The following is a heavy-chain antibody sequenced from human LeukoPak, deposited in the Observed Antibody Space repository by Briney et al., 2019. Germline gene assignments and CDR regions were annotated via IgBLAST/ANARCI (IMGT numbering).Heavy chain of an antibody. J-gene: IGHJ4*02. CDR1: GFTFSSYA. D-gene: IGHD6-19*01. CDR2: ISGSGGGT. Sequence: GGSLRLSCAASGFTFSSYAMSWVRQAPGKGLEWVSAISGSGGGTYYADSVKGRFTLSRDNSKNTLYLQMNSLRAEDTAVYYCAKDHGGLSSGWPYYFDYWGQGTLVTVSS. V-gene: IGHV3-23*01. CDR3: AKDHGGLSSGWPYYFDY.